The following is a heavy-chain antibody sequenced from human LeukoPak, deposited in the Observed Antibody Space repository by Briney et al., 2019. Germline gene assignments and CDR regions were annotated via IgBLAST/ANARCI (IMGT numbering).Heavy chain of an antibody. Sequence: GASVKVSCKVSGYTLTELSMHWVRQAPGKGLEWMGGFDPEDGETIYAQKFQGGVTMTEDTSTDTAYMELSSLRSEDTAVYYCATDRSQTIFIHGMDVWGQGTTVTVSS. CDR1: GYTLTELS. V-gene: IGHV1-24*01. CDR3: ATDRSQTIFIHGMDV. CDR2: FDPEDGET. J-gene: IGHJ6*02. D-gene: IGHD3-3*01.